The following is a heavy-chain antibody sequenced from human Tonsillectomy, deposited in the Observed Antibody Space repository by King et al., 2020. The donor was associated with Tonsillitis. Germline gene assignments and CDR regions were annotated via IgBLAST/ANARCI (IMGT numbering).Heavy chain of an antibody. D-gene: IGHD6-19*01. CDR1: GGSISRYY. J-gene: IGHJ4*02. CDR3: ARDRASSGWYGFGY. CDR2: IYTSGST. Sequence: QLQESGPGLVKPSETLSLTCTVSGGSISRYYWSWIRQPAGKGLEWIGRIYTSGSTNYNPPLRRRVPMSVDTSKNQFSLKLSSVTAADTAVYYCARDRASSGWYGFGYWGQGTLVTVSS. V-gene: IGHV4-4*07.